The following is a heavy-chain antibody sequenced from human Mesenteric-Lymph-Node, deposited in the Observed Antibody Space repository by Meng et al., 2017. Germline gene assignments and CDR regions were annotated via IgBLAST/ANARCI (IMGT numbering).Heavy chain of an antibody. J-gene: IGHJ4*02. V-gene: IGHV3-64*01. CDR2: ISSNGGST. CDR1: GFTFSSYA. D-gene: IGHD3-10*01. Sequence: GESLKISCAASGFTFSSYAMHWVRQAPGKGLEYVSAISSNGGSTYYANSVKGRFTISRDNSKNTLYLQMNSLRAEDTAVYYCARALWFGEISLENYFDYWGQGTLVTVSS. CDR3: ARALWFGEISLENYFDY.